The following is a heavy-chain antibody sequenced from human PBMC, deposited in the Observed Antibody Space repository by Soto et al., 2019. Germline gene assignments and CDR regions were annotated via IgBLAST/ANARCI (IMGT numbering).Heavy chain of an antibody. J-gene: IGHJ6*02. CDR2: IDWDDDK. CDR3: ARTSALPLGYPHGMDV. D-gene: IGHD7-27*01. V-gene: IGHV2-70*13. CDR1: GFSLNSNGMC. Sequence: SGPTLVNPSQTLTLTCTFSGFSLNSNGMCVNWIRQPPGKALEWLALIDWDDDKYYSSSLKTRLTISRDTSKNQVVLTMTNMDPVVTATYYCARTSALPLGYPHGMDVWGQGTTVTSP.